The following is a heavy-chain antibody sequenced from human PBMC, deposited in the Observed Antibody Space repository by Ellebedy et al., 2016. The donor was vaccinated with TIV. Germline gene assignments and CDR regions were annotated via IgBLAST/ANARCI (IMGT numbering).Heavy chain of an antibody. CDR3: AIPHYGSGSSGYYYGMDV. CDR2: IYPGDSDT. D-gene: IGHD3-10*01. CDR1: GYSFTSYW. J-gene: IGHJ6*02. Sequence: GESLKISCKGSGYSFTSYWIGWVRQMPGKGLEWMGIIYPGDSDTRYSPSFQGQVTISADKSISTAYLQWSSLKASDTAMYYCAIPHYGSGSSGYYYGMDVWGQGTTVTVSS. V-gene: IGHV5-51*01.